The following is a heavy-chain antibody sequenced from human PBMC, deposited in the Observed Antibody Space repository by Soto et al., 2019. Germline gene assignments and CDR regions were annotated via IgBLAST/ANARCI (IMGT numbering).Heavy chain of an antibody. V-gene: IGHV1-46*01. CDR2: ISPSAGTI. Sequence: QVQVVQSGAEVKKPGASVKVPCKASGYSFVTYYIHWVRQAPGQGLEWLGFISPSAGTIFYSHKFQGRVTMTSDPSTNTDDMELSSLRYEDTAVYYCATPDYDSGATLDYYGMEVWGQGTTVTVSS. J-gene: IGHJ6*02. CDR3: ATPDYDSGATLDYYGMEV. CDR1: GYSFVTYY. D-gene: IGHD3-16*01.